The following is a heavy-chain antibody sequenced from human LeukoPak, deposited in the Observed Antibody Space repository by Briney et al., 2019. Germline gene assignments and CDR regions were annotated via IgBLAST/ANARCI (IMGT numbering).Heavy chain of an antibody. Sequence: GGSLRLSCAASGFTFSSYSMNWVRQAPGKGLEWVSSISSSSSYIYYADSVKGRFTISRDNAKNSLYLQMNSLRAEDTAVYYCARDHYYDFWSGYETLFDYWGQGTLVTVSS. J-gene: IGHJ4*02. D-gene: IGHD3-3*01. CDR1: GFTFSSYS. CDR3: ARDHYYDFWSGYETLFDY. CDR2: ISSSSSYI. V-gene: IGHV3-21*04.